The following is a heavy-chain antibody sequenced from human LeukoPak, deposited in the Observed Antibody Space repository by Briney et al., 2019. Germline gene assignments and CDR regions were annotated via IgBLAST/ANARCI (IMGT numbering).Heavy chain of an antibody. CDR3: ATKDQDSSGYYYGLDY. Sequence: PGGSLRLSCAASGFTFSSYAMSWVRQAPGKGLEWVSAISGSGGSTYYADSVKGRFTISRDNSKNTLYLQMNSLRAEDTAVYYCATKDQDSSGYYYGLDYWGQGTLVTVSS. V-gene: IGHV3-23*01. CDR1: GFTFSSYA. D-gene: IGHD3-22*01. J-gene: IGHJ4*02. CDR2: ISGSGGST.